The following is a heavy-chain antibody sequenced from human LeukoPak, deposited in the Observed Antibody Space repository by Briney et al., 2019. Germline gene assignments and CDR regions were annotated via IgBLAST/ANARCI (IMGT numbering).Heavy chain of an antibody. Sequence: GASVKVSCKASGYTFTSYDINWVRQATGQGLEWMGGIIPIFGTANYAQKFQGRVTITADESTSTAYMELSSLRSEDTAAYYCARVGEQQDLFDYWGQGTLVTVSS. CDR2: IIPIFGTA. V-gene: IGHV1-69*13. J-gene: IGHJ4*02. CDR1: GYTFTSYD. D-gene: IGHD3-16*01. CDR3: ARVGEQQDLFDY.